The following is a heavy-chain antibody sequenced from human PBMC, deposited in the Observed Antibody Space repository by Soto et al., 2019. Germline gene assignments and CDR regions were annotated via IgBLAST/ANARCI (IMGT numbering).Heavy chain of an antibody. V-gene: IGHV3-72*01. CDR3: GRVGDYNFWSGPDY. J-gene: IGHJ4*02. CDR1: GFSFSDHY. D-gene: IGHD3-3*01. Sequence: GGSLRLSCAASGFSFSDHYMDWVHQAPGKGLEWVARTRNKANRYTTEYAASVKGRFTISRDDSKNSLYLQMNSLQTEDTAVYYCGRVGDYNFWSGPDYWGQGTLVTVSS. CDR2: TRNKANRYTT.